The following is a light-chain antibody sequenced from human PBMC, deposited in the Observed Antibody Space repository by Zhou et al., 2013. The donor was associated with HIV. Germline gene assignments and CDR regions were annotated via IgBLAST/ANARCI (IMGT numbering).Light chain of an antibody. CDR1: QSVRSG. V-gene: IGKV3-15*01. CDR3: QQYGNWPPLT. CDR2: DAS. Sequence: EIVLTQSPGTLSLSPGERATLSCRASQSVRSGVAWYQQKPGQAPRLLIYDASTRATGVPPRFSGSGSGTEFILTISSLRPEDFAVYHCQQYGNWPPLTFGGGTRVEI. J-gene: IGKJ4*01.